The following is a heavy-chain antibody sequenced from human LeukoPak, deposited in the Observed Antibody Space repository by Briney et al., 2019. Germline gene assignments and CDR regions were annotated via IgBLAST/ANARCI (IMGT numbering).Heavy chain of an antibody. CDR2: IYYSGGA. D-gene: IGHD3-10*01. CDR1: GGSMIRYY. V-gene: IGHV4-59*12. J-gene: IGHJ4*02. Sequence: PSETLSLTCTVSGGSMIRYYWVWIRQPPGKGLEWIGSIYYSGGAGYNPSLQSRVTISVDTSKNEFSLKVRSVTAADTAVYYCARGGSGSPLDYWGQGILVTVSS. CDR3: ARGGSGSPLDY.